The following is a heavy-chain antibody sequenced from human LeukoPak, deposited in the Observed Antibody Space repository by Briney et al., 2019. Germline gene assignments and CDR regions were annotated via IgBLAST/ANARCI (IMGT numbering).Heavy chain of an antibody. CDR2: ITPIFGTA. Sequence: AASVKVSCKASGGTFSSYAISWVRQAPGQGLEWMGGITPIFGTANYAQKFQGRVTITADESTSTAYMELSSLRSEGTAVYYCARDLFSMVPFDYWGQGTLVTVSS. V-gene: IGHV1-69*01. J-gene: IGHJ4*02. D-gene: IGHD2-21*01. CDR3: ARDLFSMVPFDY. CDR1: GGTFSSYA.